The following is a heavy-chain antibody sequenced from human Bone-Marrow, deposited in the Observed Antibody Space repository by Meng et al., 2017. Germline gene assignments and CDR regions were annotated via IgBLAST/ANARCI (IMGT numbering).Heavy chain of an antibody. J-gene: IGHJ4*02. Sequence: GQLVESGGGVVQPGWSLRLSCAASGFTFSSYAMHWVRQAPGKGLEWVAVISYDGSNKYYADSVKGRFTISRDNSKNTLYLQMNSLRAEDTAVYYCARVHFDYWGQGTLVTVSS. CDR2: ISYDGSNK. CDR1: GFTFSSYA. V-gene: IGHV3-30*01. CDR3: ARVHFDY.